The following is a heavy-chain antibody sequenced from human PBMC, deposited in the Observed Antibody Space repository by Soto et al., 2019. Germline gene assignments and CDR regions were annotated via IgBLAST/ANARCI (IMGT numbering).Heavy chain of an antibody. V-gene: IGHV3-23*01. D-gene: IGHD3-22*01. CDR3: AKDLLHTYSYDSSGFFDY. CDR1: GFTFRSYA. J-gene: IGHJ4*02. CDR2: ITGSGVTT. Sequence: LSCAAAGFTFRSYAMNWVRQAPGKGLEWVSRITGSGVTTYYANSVKGRFTISRDNSNNTLSLQMNSLRAEDTAVYYCAKDLLHTYSYDSSGFFDYWGQGTLVTVSS.